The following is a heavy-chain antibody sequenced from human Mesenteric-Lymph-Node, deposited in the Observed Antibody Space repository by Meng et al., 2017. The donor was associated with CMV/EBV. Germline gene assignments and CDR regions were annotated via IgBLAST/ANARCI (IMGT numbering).Heavy chain of an antibody. Sequence: GGSLRLSCAASGFTVSSNYMSWVRQAPGKGLQWVSHISGSSATIYYADSVKGRFTISRDNAKSSLYLQMNSLRAEDTAVYYCARDFGELGYYYGMDVWGQGTTVTVSS. CDR3: ARDFGELGYYYGMDV. D-gene: IGHD3-10*01. CDR1: GFTVSSNY. J-gene: IGHJ6*02. CDR2: ISGSSATI. V-gene: IGHV3-48*04.